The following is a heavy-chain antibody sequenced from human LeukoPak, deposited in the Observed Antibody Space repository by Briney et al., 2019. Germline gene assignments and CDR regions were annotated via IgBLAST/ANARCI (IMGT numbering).Heavy chain of an antibody. CDR3: ASPYYYDTSGYFLY. CDR1: GGTFSSYA. D-gene: IGHD3-22*01. V-gene: IGHV1-69*05. J-gene: IGHJ4*02. CDR2: IIPIFGTA. Sequence: SVTVSCKASGGTFSSYAISWVRQAPGQGLEWMGGIIPIFGTANYAQKFQGRVTITTDESTSTAYMELSRLRSADPAVYYCASPYYYDTSGYFLYWGQGTLVTVSS.